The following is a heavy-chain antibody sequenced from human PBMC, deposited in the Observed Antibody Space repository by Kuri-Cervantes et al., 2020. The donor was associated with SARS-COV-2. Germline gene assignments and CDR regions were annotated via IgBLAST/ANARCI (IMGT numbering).Heavy chain of an antibody. CDR2: IYSNGIT. V-gene: IGHV4-39*07. D-gene: IGHD3-10*01. Sequence: SETLSLTCSVSGGSITSRRYYWGWIRQPPGKGLEWIGNIYSNGITFYNPSLKSRVSISLDTPKNQFSLTLTSVTAADTAVYYCARDERAGVVDWGQGTLVTVSS. CDR3: ARDERAGVVD. CDR1: GGSITSRRYY. J-gene: IGHJ4*02.